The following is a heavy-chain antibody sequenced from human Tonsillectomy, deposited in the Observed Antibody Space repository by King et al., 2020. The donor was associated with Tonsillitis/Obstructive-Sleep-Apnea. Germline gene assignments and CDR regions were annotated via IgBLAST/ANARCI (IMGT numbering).Heavy chain of an antibody. CDR1: GFTFSDHY. J-gene: IGHJ6*03. D-gene: IGHD3-9*01. Sequence: EVQLVESGGGLVQPGGSLRLSCAASGFTFSDHYMDWVRQAPGRGLEWVGLTRNKANNYTPEYAASVKGRFTISRDDSKNSLFLQMNSLKTEDTAVYYCARGQRITIFKGYYFMDVWGKGTTVTVSS. V-gene: IGHV3-72*01. CDR3: ARGQRITIFKGYYFMDV. CDR2: TRNKANNYTP.